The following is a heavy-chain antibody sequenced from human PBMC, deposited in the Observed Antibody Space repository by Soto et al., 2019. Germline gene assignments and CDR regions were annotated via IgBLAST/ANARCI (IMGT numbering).Heavy chain of an antibody. J-gene: IGHJ1*01. V-gene: IGHV3-23*01. CDR3: ARDRQSSVYPAYLQH. CDR2: MSGSGDNS. CDR1: GFTFNTYA. D-gene: IGHD3-22*01. Sequence: EVQLLESGGGLVEPGGSLRLSCAASGFTFNTYAMTWVRQAPGKGLEWVATMSGSGDNSYYADSLRGRFTISRDNSKNTVYLQMNSLSAEDTAIYYCARDRQSSVYPAYLQHWGQGTPITVSS.